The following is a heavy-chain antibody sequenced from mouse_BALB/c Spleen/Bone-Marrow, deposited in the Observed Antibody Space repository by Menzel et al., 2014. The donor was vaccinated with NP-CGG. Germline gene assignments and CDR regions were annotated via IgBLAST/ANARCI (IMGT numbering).Heavy chain of an antibody. CDR3: ARHRLGTYLDY. V-gene: IGHV14-3*02. CDR1: GFNIKDTY. D-gene: IGHD3-2*02. CDR2: IDAGNGNT. Sequence: EVKLLESGAELVKPGDSVTLSCTASGFNIKDTYMHWVKQRPEQGLEWIGRIDAGNGNTKYAPKSQGKATITPATSSKSAYLQLRSQTSDDTSVYYWARHRLGTYLDYWGQGTTLTVSS. J-gene: IGHJ2*01.